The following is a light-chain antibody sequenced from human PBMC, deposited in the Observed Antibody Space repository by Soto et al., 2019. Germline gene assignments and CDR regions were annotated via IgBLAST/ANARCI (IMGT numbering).Light chain of an antibody. J-gene: IGKJ1*01. CDR2: GVS. V-gene: IGKV3-20*01. CDR3: QQYNSYSRT. CDR1: QSLSRRN. Sequence: EIGLTHSPATLSFSPRERATLSCSASQSLSRRNLAWYQQKPGQAPRPLIYGVSSRATGIPDRFSGSGSGTDFTLTISRLEPEDFAVYYCQQYNSYSRTFGQGTKV.